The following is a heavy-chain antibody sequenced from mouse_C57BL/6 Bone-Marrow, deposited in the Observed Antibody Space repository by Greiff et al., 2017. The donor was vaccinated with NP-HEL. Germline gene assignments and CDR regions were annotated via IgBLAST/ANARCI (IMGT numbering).Heavy chain of an antibody. Sequence: EVKLMESGGGLVKPGGSLKLSCAASGFTFSDYGMHWVRQAPEKGLEWVAYISSGSSTIYYADTVKGRFTISRENAKHTLFLQMTSLRAEDTAMYYCARGKAYWGQGTLVTVSA. J-gene: IGHJ3*01. V-gene: IGHV5-17*01. CDR3: ARGKAY. CDR2: ISSGSSTI. CDR1: GFTFSDYG.